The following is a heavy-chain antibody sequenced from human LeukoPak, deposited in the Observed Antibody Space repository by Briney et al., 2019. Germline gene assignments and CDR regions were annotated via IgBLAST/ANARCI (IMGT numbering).Heavy chain of an antibody. CDR1: GFTFRSHG. CDR3: ARYYYDSSGYYYFDY. Sequence: PGGSLRLSCAASGFTFRSHGMNWVRQAPGKGLEWVSGISPSGGITYYTDSVRGRFTISRDNSRNTVSLQMNSLRGEDTAVYFCARYYYDSSGYYYFDYWGQGTLVTVSS. D-gene: IGHD3-22*01. J-gene: IGHJ4*02. V-gene: IGHV3-23*01. CDR2: ISPSGGIT.